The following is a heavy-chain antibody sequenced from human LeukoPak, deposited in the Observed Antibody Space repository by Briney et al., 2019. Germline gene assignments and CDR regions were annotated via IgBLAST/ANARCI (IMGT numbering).Heavy chain of an antibody. CDR3: ARLEGGSYGYLSFDY. Sequence: GESLKISCKGSGYSFSNYWIGWVRQMPGKGLEWMGIIYPGDSDTRYSPSYSPSFQGQVSISADKSISTAYLQWSSLKASDTAMYYCARLEGGSYGYLSFDYWGQGTLVTVSS. J-gene: IGHJ4*02. D-gene: IGHD5-18*01. V-gene: IGHV5-51*01. CDR1: GYSFSNYW. CDR2: IYPGDSDT.